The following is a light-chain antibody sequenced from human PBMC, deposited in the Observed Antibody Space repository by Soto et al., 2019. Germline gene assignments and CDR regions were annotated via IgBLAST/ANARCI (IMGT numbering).Light chain of an antibody. CDR1: SSDVGGYNY. Sequence: QPVLTQPPSASGSPGQSVTISCTGTSSDVGGYNYVSWYQQHPGKAPKLIIYDVNNRPSGVPDRFSGSKSGNTASLTVSGLQAEDEADYYCSSYAGSTGVFGGGTKLTVL. CDR3: SSYAGSTGV. V-gene: IGLV2-8*01. J-gene: IGLJ3*02. CDR2: DVN.